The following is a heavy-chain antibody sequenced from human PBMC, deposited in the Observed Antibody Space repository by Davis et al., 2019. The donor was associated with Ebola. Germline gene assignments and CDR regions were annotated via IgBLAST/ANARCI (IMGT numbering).Heavy chain of an antibody. CDR1: GFTFSSYA. V-gene: IGHV3-23*01. CDR2: IDYDGNSR. CDR3: LYGMDV. J-gene: IGHJ6*02. Sequence: PGGSLRLSCAASGFTFSSYAMSWVRQAPGKGLEWVSAIDYDGNSRDYADSVKGRFTISRDNAKNSLYLQMNSLRAEDTAVYYCLYGMDVWGQGTTVTVSS.